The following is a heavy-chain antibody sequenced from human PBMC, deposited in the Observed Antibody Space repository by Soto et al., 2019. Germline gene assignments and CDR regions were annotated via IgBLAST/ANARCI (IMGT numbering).Heavy chain of an antibody. Sequence: GSLRLSRSASGFTFSSYAMHWVRQAPGKGLEYVSAISSNGGSTYYADSVKGRFTISRDNSKNTLYLQMSSLRAEDTAVYYCVKAAAGYYYDSSGYSSNLPYWNVWGQGTTVTVSS. CDR1: GFTFSSYA. CDR2: ISSNGGST. V-gene: IGHV3-64D*06. CDR3: VKAAAGYYYDSSGYSSNLPYWNV. D-gene: IGHD3-22*01. J-gene: IGHJ6*02.